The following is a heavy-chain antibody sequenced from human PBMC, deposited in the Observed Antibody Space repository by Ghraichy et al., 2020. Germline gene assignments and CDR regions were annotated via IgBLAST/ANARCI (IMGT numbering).Heavy chain of an antibody. Sequence: GGSLRLSCAASGFTFSSYAMSWVRQAPGKGLEWVSGISGSGSSTYYADSVKGRFTTSRDNSKNTLYLQMNSLRVEDTAVFYCARGRYYSNYEFYYGVDVWGQGTTVTVSS. V-gene: IGHV3-23*01. J-gene: IGHJ6*02. D-gene: IGHD4-11*01. CDR1: GFTFSSYA. CDR3: ARGRYYSNYEFYYGVDV. CDR2: ISGSGSST.